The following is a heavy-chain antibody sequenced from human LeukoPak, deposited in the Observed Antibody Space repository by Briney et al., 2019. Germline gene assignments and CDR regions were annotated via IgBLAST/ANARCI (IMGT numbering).Heavy chain of an antibody. J-gene: IGHJ4*02. Sequence: GGSLRLSCAASGFTFDDHGMSWVRQVPGKGLEWVSGINWNGGSTGYADSVKGRFTISRVNAKNSLYLQMSSLRAEDTAVYYCARDKVGTHPKYYFDYWGQGTLVTVSS. D-gene: IGHD4-23*01. CDR1: GFTFDDHG. CDR3: ARDKVGTHPKYYFDY. CDR2: INWNGGST. V-gene: IGHV3-20*04.